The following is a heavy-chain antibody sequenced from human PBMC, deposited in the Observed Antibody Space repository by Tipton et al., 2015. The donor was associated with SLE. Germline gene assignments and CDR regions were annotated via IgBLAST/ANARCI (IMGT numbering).Heavy chain of an antibody. Sequence: TLSLTCTVSGDSISGHYRSWIRQPPGKGLEWIGYIYDSGSTSYNPSLKSRVTISEDTSKQQFSLKLTSLTAADTAVYYCAKDTDFDYWGQGSLVTVSS. CDR3: AKDTDFDY. J-gene: IGHJ4*02. V-gene: IGHV4-59*11. CDR2: IYDSGST. CDR1: GDSISGHY.